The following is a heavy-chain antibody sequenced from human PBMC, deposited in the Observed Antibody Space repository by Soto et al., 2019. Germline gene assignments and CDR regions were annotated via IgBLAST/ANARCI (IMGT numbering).Heavy chain of an antibody. CDR3: ARGIYSNYPLDY. CDR2: IYYSGST. CDR1: GGSISSYY. D-gene: IGHD4-4*01. Sequence: QVQLQESGPGLVKPSETLSLTCTVSGGSISSYYWSWIRQPPGKGLEWIGYIYYSGSTNYNPSLKSRVTISVDTSKNQFPLKLSSVTAADTAVYYCARGIYSNYPLDYWGQGTLVTVSS. J-gene: IGHJ4*02. V-gene: IGHV4-59*01.